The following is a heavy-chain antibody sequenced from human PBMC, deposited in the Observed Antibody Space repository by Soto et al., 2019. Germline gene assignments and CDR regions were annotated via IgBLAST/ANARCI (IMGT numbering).Heavy chain of an antibody. J-gene: IGHJ4*02. CDR1: GGSFSGYY. V-gene: IGHV4-34*01. CDR3: ARGLTRYSATIGDY. CDR2: INHSGST. Sequence: SETLSLTCAVYGGSFSGYYWSWIRQPPGKGLEWIGEINHSGSTNYNPSLKSRVTISVDTSKNQFSLKLSSVTAADTAVYYCARGLTRYSATIGDYCGRGTLVTVSS. D-gene: IGHD5-12*01.